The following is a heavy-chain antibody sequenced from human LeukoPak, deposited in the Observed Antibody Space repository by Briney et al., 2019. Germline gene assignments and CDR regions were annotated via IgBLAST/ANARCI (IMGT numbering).Heavy chain of an antibody. J-gene: IGHJ3*02. CDR2: IKQDGSEK. V-gene: IGHV3-7*01. Sequence: GGSLRLSCAASGFTFSSYRMSWVRQAPGKGLEWVANIKQDGSEKYYVDSVKGRLTISRDNAKNSLYLQMNSLRAEDTAVYYCARDSGKTSDAFDIWGQGTMVTVSS. CDR1: GFTFSSYR. CDR3: ARDSGKTSDAFDI.